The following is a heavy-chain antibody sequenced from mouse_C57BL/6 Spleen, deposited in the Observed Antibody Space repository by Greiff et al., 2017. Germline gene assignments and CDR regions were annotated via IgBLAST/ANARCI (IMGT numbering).Heavy chain of an antibody. V-gene: IGHV2-5*01. J-gene: IGHJ4*01. CDR1: GFSLTSYG. Sequence: VQLQESGPGLVQPSQSLSITCTVSGFSLTSYGVHWVRQSPGKGLEWLGVIWRGGSTDYNAAFMSRLSITKSNSKSQVFFKMNSLQADDTAIDYCAKENWAYYAMDYWGQGTSGTVSS. CDR3: AKENWAYYAMDY. CDR2: IWRGGST. D-gene: IGHD4-1*01.